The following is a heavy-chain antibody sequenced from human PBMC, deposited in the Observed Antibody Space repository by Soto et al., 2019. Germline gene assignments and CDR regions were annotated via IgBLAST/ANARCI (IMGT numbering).Heavy chain of an antibody. CDR2: INPDFVTA. Sequence: QVQLVQSGAEVKKPGSSVKVSCTVSGGTFSSYAISWVRQAPGQGLEWMGGINPDFVTATSERRFQGRVTITADKSTDTAYMELSSLRSEDTAVYYCARGFDSSHFFYVGVHWGQGTLVTVSS. CDR3: ARGFDSSHFFYVGVH. J-gene: IGHJ4*02. CDR1: GGTFSSYA. V-gene: IGHV1-69*06. D-gene: IGHD3-22*01.